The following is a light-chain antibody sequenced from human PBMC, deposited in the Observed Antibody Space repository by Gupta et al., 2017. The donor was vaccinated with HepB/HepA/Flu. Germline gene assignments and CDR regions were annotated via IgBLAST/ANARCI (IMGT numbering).Light chain of an antibody. CDR1: SLRNYY. Sequence: TCQGDSLRNYYASWFQQKPGQAPKLVLYGNNIRPSGIPDRLPGSNSGNTASLTIAGTQAEDEADYYCTCRDSSGNVVFGGGTRLTVL. V-gene: IGLV3-19*01. J-gene: IGLJ2*01. CDR3: TCRDSSGNVV. CDR2: GNN.